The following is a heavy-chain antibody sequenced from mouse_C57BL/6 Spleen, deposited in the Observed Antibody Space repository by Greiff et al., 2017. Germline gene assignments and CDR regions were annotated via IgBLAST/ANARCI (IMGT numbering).Heavy chain of an antibody. CDR2: ISDGGSYT. Sequence: DVKLVESGGGLVKPGGSLKLSCAASGFTFSSYAMSWVRQTPEQRLEWVATISDGGSYTYYPDNVKGRFTISRDNAKNNLYLQMSHLKSEDTAMYYCARDRDYYGSRTWFAYWGQGTLVTVSA. D-gene: IGHD1-1*01. CDR3: ARDRDYYGSRTWFAY. V-gene: IGHV5-4*01. CDR1: GFTFSSYA. J-gene: IGHJ3*01.